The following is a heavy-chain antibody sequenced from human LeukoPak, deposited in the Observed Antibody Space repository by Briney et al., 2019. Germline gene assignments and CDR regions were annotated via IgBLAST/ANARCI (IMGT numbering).Heavy chain of an antibody. D-gene: IGHD6-25*01. V-gene: IGHV3-74*01. Sequence: GGSLRLSCGAPGFTFSTYWMHWVRQAPGKGLVWVSGINGDGSGTSNADSVKGRFTISRDNAKNTLSLQMYSLRAEDTAVYYCAREGSGTFAYWGQGTLVTVSS. CDR3: AREGSGTFAY. CDR2: INGDGSGT. J-gene: IGHJ4*02. CDR1: GFTFSTYW.